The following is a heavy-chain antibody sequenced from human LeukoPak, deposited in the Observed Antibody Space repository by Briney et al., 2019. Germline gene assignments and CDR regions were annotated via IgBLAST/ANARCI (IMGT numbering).Heavy chain of an antibody. CDR1: GYSFTSYW. J-gene: IGHJ4*02. D-gene: IGHD1-26*01. CDR3: ARLLISGSMKAPGDY. CDR2: IYPRDSDT. Sequence: GESLKISCQGSGYSFTSYWVAWVRQMPGKGLEWMGIIYPRDSDTRYSPSFQGQVTISADKSITTAYLQWSSLRASDTAIYYCARLLISGSMKAPGDYWGQGTLVTVSS. V-gene: IGHV5-51*01.